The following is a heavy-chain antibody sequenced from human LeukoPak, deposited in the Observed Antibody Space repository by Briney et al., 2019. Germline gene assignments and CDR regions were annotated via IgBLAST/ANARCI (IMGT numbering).Heavy chain of an antibody. D-gene: IGHD6-13*01. CDR2: IYHSGST. J-gene: IGHJ4*02. CDR1: GGSLSSSNW. Sequence: SGTLSLTCAVSGGSLSSSNWWSWVRQPPGKGLEWIGEIYHSGSTNYNPSLKSRVTISVDKSKNQFSLKLSSVTAADTAVYYCARGNGYSSRPFDYWGQGTLVTVSS. V-gene: IGHV4-4*02. CDR3: ARGNGYSSRPFDY.